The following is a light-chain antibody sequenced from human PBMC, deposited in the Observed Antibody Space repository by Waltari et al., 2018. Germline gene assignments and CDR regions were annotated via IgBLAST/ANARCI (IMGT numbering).Light chain of an antibody. Sequence: EIVLTQSPGTLSLSPGDTATLSCRATQYIDFLAWYQQKPGQPPRLRILSASTRATGIPDRFSGRGFGTDFTLTISRLEPEDFAVYYCQYYGDSPNTFGQGTKL. J-gene: IGKJ2*01. V-gene: IGKV3-20*01. CDR2: SAS. CDR1: QYIDF. CDR3: QYYGDSPNT.